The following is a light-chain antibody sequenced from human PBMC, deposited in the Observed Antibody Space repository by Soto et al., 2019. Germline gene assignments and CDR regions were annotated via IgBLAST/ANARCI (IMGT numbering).Light chain of an antibody. V-gene: IGKV3-20*01. CDR2: GAS. CDR3: HQYGGSPVYT. Sequence: EIVLTQSPGTLSSSPGERATLSCRASQSVSSSYLAWYQQKPGQAPRLLIYGASSRATGIPDRFSGSGSGTDFTLTISRLEPEDFAVYYCHQYGGSPVYTFGQGTKLEIK. J-gene: IGKJ2*01. CDR1: QSVSSSY.